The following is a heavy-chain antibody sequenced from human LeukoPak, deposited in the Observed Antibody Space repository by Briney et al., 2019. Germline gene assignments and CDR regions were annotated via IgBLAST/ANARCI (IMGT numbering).Heavy chain of an antibody. CDR2: ITTSSTTI. Sequence: PGGSLRLSCAASGFTFSAYSMNWVRQAPGKGLEWVSYITTSSTTIYYADSVKGRFTISRDSAKNSLYLEMNSLRDEGTAVYYCARGSVGSTKRYYFDYWGQGTLVTVSS. CDR1: GFTFSAYS. J-gene: IGHJ4*02. D-gene: IGHD1-26*01. CDR3: ARGSVGSTKRYYFDY. V-gene: IGHV3-48*02.